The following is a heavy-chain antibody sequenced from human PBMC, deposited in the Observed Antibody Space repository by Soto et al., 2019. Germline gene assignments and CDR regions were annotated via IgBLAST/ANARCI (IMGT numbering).Heavy chain of an antibody. CDR1: GFTFSSYE. V-gene: IGHV3-48*03. D-gene: IGHD6-19*01. J-gene: IGHJ4*02. CDR3: AREPRLTGYSSGWYGPHFDY. CDR2: ISSSGSTI. Sequence: GGSLRLSCAASGFTFSSYEMNWVRQAPGKGLEWVSYISSSGSTIYYADSVKGRFTISRDNAKNSLYLQMNSLRAEDTAVYYCAREPRLTGYSSGWYGPHFDYWGQGTLVTVSS.